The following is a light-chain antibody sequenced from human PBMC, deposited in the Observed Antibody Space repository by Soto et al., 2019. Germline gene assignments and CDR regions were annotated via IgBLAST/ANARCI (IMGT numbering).Light chain of an antibody. CDR2: AAS. V-gene: IGKV1D-16*01. CDR1: QGIRTW. CDR3: QHYNSYSEA. Sequence: DIQMTQSPSSVSASVGDRVTITCRASQGIRTWLAWYQQKPGKAPKLLIYAASSLQRGVPSRFGGSGSGTDFTLTISSLQPDDFATYYCQHYNSYSEAFGQGTKVDIK. J-gene: IGKJ1*01.